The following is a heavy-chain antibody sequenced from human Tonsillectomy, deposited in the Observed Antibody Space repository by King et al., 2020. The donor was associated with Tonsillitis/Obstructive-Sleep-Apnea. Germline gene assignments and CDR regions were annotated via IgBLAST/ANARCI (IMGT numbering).Heavy chain of an antibody. Sequence: VQLQQWGAGLLKPSETLSLTCAVYVGSFSGYYWSWIRQPPGKGLEWIGEINHSGSTNYNPSLKSRVTISVDTSKNQFSLKLSSVTAADTAVYYCSRGRGGGNHVDYWGQGTLVTVSS. CDR1: VGSFSGYY. CDR2: INHSGST. CDR3: SRGRGGGNHVDY. D-gene: IGHD2-15*01. V-gene: IGHV4-34*01. J-gene: IGHJ4*02.